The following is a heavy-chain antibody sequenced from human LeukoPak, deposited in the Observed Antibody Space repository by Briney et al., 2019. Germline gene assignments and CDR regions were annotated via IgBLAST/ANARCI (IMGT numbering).Heavy chain of an antibody. V-gene: IGHV3-23*01. CDR1: GFTFSSYA. J-gene: IGHJ4*02. CDR2: ISGSGGNT. D-gene: IGHD5-12*01. CDR3: AKLGHDPFDY. Sequence: GGSLILSCAASGFTFSSYAMSWVRQAPGKGLEWVSAISGSGGNTYYADSVKGRFTISRDNSKNTLYLQMNSLRAEDTAVYYCAKLGHDPFDYWGQGTLSPSPQ.